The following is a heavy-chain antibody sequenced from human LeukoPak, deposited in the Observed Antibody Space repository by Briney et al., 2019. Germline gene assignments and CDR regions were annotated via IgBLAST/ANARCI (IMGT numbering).Heavy chain of an antibody. Sequence: SETLSLTCAVYGGSFSGYYWSWIRQPPGKGLEWIGEINHSGSTNYNPSLKSRVTISVDTSKNQFSLKLSSVTAADTAVYYCAREEYSSSWRYGMDVWGQGTTVTVSS. J-gene: IGHJ6*02. D-gene: IGHD6-13*01. CDR3: AREEYSSSWRYGMDV. V-gene: IGHV4-34*01. CDR2: INHSGST. CDR1: GGSFSGYY.